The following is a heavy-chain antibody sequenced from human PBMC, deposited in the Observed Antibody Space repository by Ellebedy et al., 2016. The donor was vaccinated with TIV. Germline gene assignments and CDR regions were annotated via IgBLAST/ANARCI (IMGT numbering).Heavy chain of an antibody. D-gene: IGHD3-3*01. J-gene: IGHJ6*02. CDR3: ASAITIFGVVRAGYYYGMDV. V-gene: IGHV3-30*04. Sequence: GGSLRLXCAASGFTFRSYAMHWVRQAPGKGLEWVAVISYDGSNKYYADSVKGRFTISRDNSKNTLYLQMNSLRAEDTAVYYCASAITIFGVVRAGYYYGMDVWGQGTTVTVSS. CDR1: GFTFRSYA. CDR2: ISYDGSNK.